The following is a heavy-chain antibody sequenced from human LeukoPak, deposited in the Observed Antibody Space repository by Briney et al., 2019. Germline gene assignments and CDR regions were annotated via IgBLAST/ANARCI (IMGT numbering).Heavy chain of an antibody. CDR2: IYYSGST. D-gene: IGHD6-19*01. CDR1: GGSISSSSYY. CDR3: ARYPGIAVAGTEYFDY. V-gene: IGHV4-39*07. J-gene: IGHJ4*02. Sequence: PSETLSLTCTVSGGSISSSSYYWGWIRQPPGKGLEWIGSIYYSGSTYYNPSLKSRVTISVDTSKNQFSLKLSSVTAADTAVYYCARYPGIAVAGTEYFDYWGQGTLVTVSS.